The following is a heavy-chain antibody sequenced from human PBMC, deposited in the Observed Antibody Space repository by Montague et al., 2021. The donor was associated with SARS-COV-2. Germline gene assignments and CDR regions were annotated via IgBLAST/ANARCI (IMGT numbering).Heavy chain of an antibody. CDR1: GGSVSSGSYY. CDR2: IYYSGST. D-gene: IGHD3-22*01. CDR3: ARERLGYYDTSSYYIFDY. Sequence: SETLSLTCTVSGGSVSSGSYYWSWIRQPPGKGLEWTGYIYYSGSTNYNPSLKSRVTISVDTSKNQFSLKLSSVTAADTAVYYCARERLGYYDTSSYYIFDYWGQGTLVTVSS. V-gene: IGHV4-61*01. J-gene: IGHJ4*02.